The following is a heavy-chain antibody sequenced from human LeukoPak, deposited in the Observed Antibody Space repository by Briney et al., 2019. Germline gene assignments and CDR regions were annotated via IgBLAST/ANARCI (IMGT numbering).Heavy chain of an antibody. D-gene: IGHD6-13*01. Sequence: GGSLRLSCVVSGFSLSAYAMTWVRQAPDKGLEWVARLGGSGGGANYADSVQGRFNIFADSSKNTLYLQMNSLRAEDTAVYYCAKVWGKLVPHVEAWSADYIDVWGKGVTFIVSS. CDR1: GFSLSAYA. V-gene: IGHV3-23*01. CDR2: LGGSGGGA. J-gene: IGHJ6*03. CDR3: AKVWGKLVPHVEAWSADYIDV.